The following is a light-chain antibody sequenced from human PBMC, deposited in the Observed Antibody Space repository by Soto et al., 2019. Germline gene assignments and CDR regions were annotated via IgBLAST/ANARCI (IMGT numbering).Light chain of an antibody. V-gene: IGKV3-15*01. Sequence: EIVMTQSPAALSASPGERASLSCRASRIFSSSLAWYQQKPGQPPRLLIYGASTRAAGVPARFSGSASGTEFTLTISSLQSEEFAVYYCQLYSNWPRWTFGQVTKGDSK. J-gene: IGKJ1*01. CDR2: GAS. CDR1: RIFSSS. CDR3: QLYSNWPRWT.